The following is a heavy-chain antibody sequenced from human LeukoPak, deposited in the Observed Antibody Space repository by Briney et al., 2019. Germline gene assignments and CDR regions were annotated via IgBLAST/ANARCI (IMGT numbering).Heavy chain of an antibody. V-gene: IGHV1-69*02. J-gene: IGHJ4*02. CDR3: ARSPDYDSSGYYEDY. Sequence: KISCKGSGYSFTSYWIGWVRQAPGQGLGWMGRIIPILGIANYAQKFQGRVTITADKSTSTAYMELSSLRSEDTAVYYCARSPDYDSSGYYEDYWGQGTLVAVSS. CDR2: IIPILGIA. CDR1: GYSFTSYW. D-gene: IGHD3-22*01.